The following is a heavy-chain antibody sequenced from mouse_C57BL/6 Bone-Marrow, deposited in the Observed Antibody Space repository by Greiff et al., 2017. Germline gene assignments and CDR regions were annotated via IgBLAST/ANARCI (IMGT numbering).Heavy chain of an antibody. J-gene: IGHJ1*03. CDR2: IDPETGGT. D-gene: IGHD1-1*01. V-gene: IGHV1-15*01. Sequence: VQLQQSGAALVRPGASVTLSCKASGYTFTDYEMHWVKQTPVHGLEWIGAIDPETGGTAYNQKFKGKAILTADKSSSTAYMELRSLTSEDSAVYYCTRSGYYGSSLYWYFDVWGTGTTVTVSS. CDR1: GYTFTDYE. CDR3: TRSGYYGSSLYWYFDV.